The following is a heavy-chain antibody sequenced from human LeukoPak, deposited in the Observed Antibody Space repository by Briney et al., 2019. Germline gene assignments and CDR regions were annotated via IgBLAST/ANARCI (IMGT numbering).Heavy chain of an antibody. D-gene: IGHD4-4*01. CDR2: INDDGSDT. V-gene: IGHV3-74*01. CDR1: GITFSSYW. Sequence: GGSLRLSCAASGITFSSYWMHWVRQSPGKGLVWVSRINDDGSDTSYADSVKGRFTISRDNAKNTLYLQMNSLRPEDTAAYYCARDGYSNYEGPYGMDVWGQGTTVTVSS. J-gene: IGHJ6*02. CDR3: ARDGYSNYEGPYGMDV.